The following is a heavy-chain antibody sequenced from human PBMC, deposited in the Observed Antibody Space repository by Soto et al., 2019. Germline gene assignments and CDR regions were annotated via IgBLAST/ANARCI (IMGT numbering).Heavy chain of an antibody. CDR1: GFTFSSYG. J-gene: IGHJ3*02. CDR2: ISYDGSNK. Sequence: PGGSLRLSCAASGFTFSSYGMHWVRQAPGKGLEWVAVISYDGSNKYYADSVKGRFTISRDNSINTLYLQMRSLRPEDTAVYFCAHPRGYGVFDAVDIWGQGTMVTVSS. D-gene: IGHD4-17*01. V-gene: IGHV3-30*03. CDR3: AHPRGYGVFDAVDI.